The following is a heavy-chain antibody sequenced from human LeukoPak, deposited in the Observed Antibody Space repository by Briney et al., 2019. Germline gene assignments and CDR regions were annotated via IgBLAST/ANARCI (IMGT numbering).Heavy chain of an antibody. D-gene: IGHD1-26*01. CDR1: GFTFSSYT. CDR3: AKEGFGNYYSAYFDY. Sequence: GGSLRLSCAASGFTFSSYTMNWVRQAPGKGLEWVSSISSSSSYIYYAGSVKGRFTISRDNAKKSLYLQMNSLRAEDTAVYYCAKEGFGNYYSAYFDYWGQGTLVTVSS. V-gene: IGHV3-21*01. J-gene: IGHJ4*02. CDR2: ISSSSSYI.